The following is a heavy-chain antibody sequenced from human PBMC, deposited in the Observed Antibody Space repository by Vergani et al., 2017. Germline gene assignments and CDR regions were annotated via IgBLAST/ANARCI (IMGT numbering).Heavy chain of an antibody. CDR1: GFTFSSYG. Sequence: QVQLVESGGGVVQPGRSLRLSCAASGFTFSSYGMHWVRQAPGKGLEWVAVIWYDGSNKYYADSVKGRFTISRDNSKNTLYLQMNSLRAEDTAVYYCARAGDDYGDYVFDYWGQGTLVTVSS. D-gene: IGHD4-17*01. V-gene: IGHV3-33*01. CDR2: IWYDGSNK. J-gene: IGHJ4*02. CDR3: ARAGDDYGDYVFDY.